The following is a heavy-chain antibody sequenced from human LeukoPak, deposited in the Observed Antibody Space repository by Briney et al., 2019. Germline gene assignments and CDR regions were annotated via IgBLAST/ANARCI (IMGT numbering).Heavy chain of an antibody. Sequence: EASVNVSCKASGYTFTGYYMHWVRQAPGQGLEWMGWINPNSGGTNYAQKFQGWVTMTRDTSISTAYMELSRLRSDDTAVYYCARDTPSAYGMDVWGQGTTVTVSS. CDR3: ARDTPSAYGMDV. CDR2: INPNSGGT. CDR1: GYTFTGYY. V-gene: IGHV1-2*04. J-gene: IGHJ6*02.